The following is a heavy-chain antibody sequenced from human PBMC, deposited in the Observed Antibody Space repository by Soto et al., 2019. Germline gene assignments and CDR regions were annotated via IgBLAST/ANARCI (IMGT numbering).Heavy chain of an antibody. Sequence: SVKVSCKASGGPFISYAIIWVRQAPGQGLEWMGGIIPIFGTANYAQKFQGRVTITADESTSTAYMELSSLRSEDTAVYYCAKSRDGYYFDYWGQGTLVTVSS. CDR2: IIPIFGTA. D-gene: IGHD2-2*01. CDR3: AKSRDGYYFDY. V-gene: IGHV1-69*01. J-gene: IGHJ4*02. CDR1: GGPFISYA.